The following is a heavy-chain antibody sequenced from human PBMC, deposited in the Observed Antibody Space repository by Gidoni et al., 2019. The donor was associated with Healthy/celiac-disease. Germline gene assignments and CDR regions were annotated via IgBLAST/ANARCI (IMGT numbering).Heavy chain of an antibody. CDR3: TRELLTMVRGVIGYSYYGMDV. V-gene: IGHV3-49*03. J-gene: IGHJ6*02. Sequence: EVQLVESGGGLVEPGRSLSLSCTASGFTSGHYAMRWFRQAPGKGLEWVGCSRSKAYGGTTEYAASVKGRFTISRDDSKSIAYLQMNSLKTEDTAVYYCTRELLTMVRGVIGYSYYGMDVWGQGTTVTVSS. CDR2: SRSKAYGGTT. D-gene: IGHD3-10*01. CDR1: GFTSGHYA.